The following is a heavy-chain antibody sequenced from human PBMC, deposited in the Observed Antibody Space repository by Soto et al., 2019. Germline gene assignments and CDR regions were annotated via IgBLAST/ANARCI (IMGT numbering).Heavy chain of an antibody. CDR2: IIPIFGTA. J-gene: IGHJ3*02. CDR1: GGTFSSYA. D-gene: IGHD3-10*01. Sequence: QVQLVQSGAEVKKPGSSVKVSCKASGGTFSSYAISWVRQAPGQGLEWMGEIIPIFGTANYAQKFQGRVTITADESTSTAYMELSSLRSEDTAVYYCAREAITMVRGVIRGDDAFDIWGQGTMVTVSS. CDR3: AREAITMVRGVIRGDDAFDI. V-gene: IGHV1-69*01.